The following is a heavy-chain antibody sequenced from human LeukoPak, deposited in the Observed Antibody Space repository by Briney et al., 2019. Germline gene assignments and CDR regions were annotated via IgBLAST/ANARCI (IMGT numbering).Heavy chain of an antibody. D-gene: IGHD3-9*01. CDR3: ARDPTLRYFDWLTY. CDR2: ISSSSSYI. J-gene: IGHJ4*02. V-gene: IGHV3-21*01. CDR1: GFTFSSYS. Sequence: GGSLRLSCATSGFTFSSYSMNWVRQAPGKGLEWVSSISSSSSYIYYADSVKGRFTISRDNAKNSLYLQMNSLRAEDTAVYYCARDPTLRYFDWLTYWGQGTLVTVSS.